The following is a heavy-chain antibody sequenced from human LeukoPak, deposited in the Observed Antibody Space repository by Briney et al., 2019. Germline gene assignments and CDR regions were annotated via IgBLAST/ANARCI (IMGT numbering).Heavy chain of an antibody. V-gene: IGHV4-39*01. J-gene: IGHJ3*02. D-gene: IGHD2-2*01. CDR3: ARPNYCSSTSCYHAFDI. CDR1: GGSISSSSYY. CDR2: IYYSGST. Sequence: SETLSLTCTVSGGSISSSSYYWGWIRQPPGKGLEWIGSIYYSGSTYYNPSLKSRVTISVDTSKNQFSLKLSSVTAADTAVYYSARPNYCSSTSCYHAFDIWGQGTMVTVSS.